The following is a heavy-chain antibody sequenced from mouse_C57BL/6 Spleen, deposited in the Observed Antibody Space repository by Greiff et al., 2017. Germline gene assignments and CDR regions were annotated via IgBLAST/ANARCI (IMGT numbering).Heavy chain of an antibody. Sequence: EVQLQQSGPVLVKPGASVKMSCKASGYTFTDYYMNWVKQSHGKSLEWIGVINPYNGGTSYNQKFKGKATLTVDKSSSTAYMELNSLTSEVSAVYYCASSTEGAWFAYWGQGTLVTVSA. CDR1: GYTFTDYY. J-gene: IGHJ3*01. D-gene: IGHD2-1*01. V-gene: IGHV1-19*01. CDR3: ASSTEGAWFAY. CDR2: INPYNGGT.